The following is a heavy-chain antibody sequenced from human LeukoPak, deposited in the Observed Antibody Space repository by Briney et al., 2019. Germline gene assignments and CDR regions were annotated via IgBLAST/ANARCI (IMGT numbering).Heavy chain of an antibody. D-gene: IGHD1-26*01. J-gene: IGHJ4*02. CDR1: GYSFTSYW. CDR3: ARLGSGSYLEKEDFDY. CDR2: IYPGDSDT. V-gene: IGHV5-51*01. Sequence: GESLKISCKGSGYSFTSYWIGWVRQMPGKGLGWMGIIYPGDSDTRYSPSFQGQVTISADKSISTAYLQWSSLKASDTAMYYCARLGSGSYLEKEDFDYWGQGTLVTVSS.